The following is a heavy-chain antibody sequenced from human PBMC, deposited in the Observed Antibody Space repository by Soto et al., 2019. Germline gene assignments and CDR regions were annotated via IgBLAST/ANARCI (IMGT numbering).Heavy chain of an antibody. CDR1: AGSISSHY. CDR3: ARDGLDWSIEGLDV. Sequence: QVQLQESGPGLVKPSETLSLTCTVSAGSISSHYWSWIRQPVGKGLECIGHIYASGTTNYNPSLKNRVTMSVDTSKNQFSLRLNSVTAADTAVYYCARDGLDWSIEGLDVWGRGTTVTVSS. V-gene: IGHV4-4*07. D-gene: IGHD3-9*01. J-gene: IGHJ6*02. CDR2: IYASGTT.